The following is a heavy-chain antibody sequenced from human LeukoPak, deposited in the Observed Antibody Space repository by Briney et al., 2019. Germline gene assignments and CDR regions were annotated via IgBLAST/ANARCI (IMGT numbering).Heavy chain of an antibody. CDR3: ARVDYCSSTSCYFFQH. D-gene: IGHD2-2*01. CDR2: IGAYNGNT. J-gene: IGHJ1*01. Sequence: ASVKVSCKASGYTFTSYGISWVRQAPGQGLEWMGWIGAYNGNTNYAQKLQGRVTMTTDTSTSTAYMELRSLRSDDTAVYYCARVDYCSSTSCYFFQHWGQGTLVTVSS. CDR1: GYTFTSYG. V-gene: IGHV1-18*01.